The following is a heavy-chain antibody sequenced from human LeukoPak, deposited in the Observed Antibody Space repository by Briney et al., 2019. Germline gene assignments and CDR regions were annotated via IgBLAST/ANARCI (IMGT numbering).Heavy chain of an antibody. J-gene: IGHJ4*02. V-gene: IGHV3-30*02. CDR1: GITFSSYG. Sequence: PGGSLRLSRAASGITFSSYGMHWVRQAPGKGLEWVAFVRYDGSNKYYADSVKGRFTISRDSSKNTLYLQMNSLRPEDTAVYYCAKGRGQSYPHYYFDSWGQGTLVTVSS. D-gene: IGHD5-18*01. CDR3: AKGRGQSYPHYYFDS. CDR2: VRYDGSNK.